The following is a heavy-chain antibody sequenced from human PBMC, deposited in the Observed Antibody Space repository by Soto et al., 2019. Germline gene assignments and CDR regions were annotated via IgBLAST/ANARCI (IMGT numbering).Heavy chain of an antibody. Sequence: VSCKASGGTFSSYTISWVRQAPGQGLEWMGRIIPILGIANYAQKFQGRVTITADKSTSTAYMELSSLRSEDTAVYYCVRGPVSGGHGRFDTWGQGTLVTVSS. J-gene: IGHJ5*02. D-gene: IGHD2-8*02. V-gene: IGHV1-69*02. CDR1: GGTFSSYT. CDR2: IIPILGIA. CDR3: VRGPVSGGHGRFDT.